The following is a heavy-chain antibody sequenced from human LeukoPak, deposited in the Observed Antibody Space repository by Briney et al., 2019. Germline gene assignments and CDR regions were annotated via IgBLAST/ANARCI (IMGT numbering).Heavy chain of an antibody. J-gene: IGHJ4*02. Sequence: ASVKVSCKASGYTFTSYYMHWVRQAPGQGLEWMGIINPSGGSTSYAQKFQGRVTMTRDTSTSTVYMELSSLRSEDAAVYYCARVATVARGDYWGQGTLVTVSS. CDR2: INPSGGST. V-gene: IGHV1-46*01. D-gene: IGHD4-23*01. CDR1: GYTFTSYY. CDR3: ARVATVARGDY.